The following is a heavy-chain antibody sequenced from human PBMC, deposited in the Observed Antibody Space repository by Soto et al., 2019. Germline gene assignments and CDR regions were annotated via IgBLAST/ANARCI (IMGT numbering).Heavy chain of an antibody. CDR2: IKHSGST. CDR3: ARGQSSLLLDC. D-gene: IGHD2-8*02. CDR1: GGSFSGYY. V-gene: IGHV4-34*01. J-gene: IGHJ4*02. Sequence: QVQLQQWGAGLLKPSETLSLTCAVYGGSFSGYYWSWIRQPPGKGLEWIGEIKHSGSTNYNPSLKSRVTISGDTSKNQFSLKLSSVTAADTAVYYCARGQSSLLLDCWGQGVLVTVSS.